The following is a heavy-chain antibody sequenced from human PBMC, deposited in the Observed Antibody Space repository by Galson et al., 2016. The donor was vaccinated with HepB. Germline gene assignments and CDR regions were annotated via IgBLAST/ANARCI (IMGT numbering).Heavy chain of an antibody. D-gene: IGHD5/OR15-5a*01. J-gene: IGHJ4*02. CDR1: GFTFSNAW. V-gene: IGHV3-15*01. CDR2: IKSETDGGTA. Sequence: SLRLSCAASGFTFSNAWMTWVRQAPGKGLEWVGRIKSETDGGTAVYAAPVKGRFTISRDGSKNTLHLQMDNLITEDTAVYYCATLSKGAIDFRGQGTLVTVSS. CDR3: ATLSKGAIDF.